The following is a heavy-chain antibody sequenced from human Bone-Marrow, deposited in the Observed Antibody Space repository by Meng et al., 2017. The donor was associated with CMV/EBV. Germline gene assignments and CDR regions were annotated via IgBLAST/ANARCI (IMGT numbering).Heavy chain of an antibody. Sequence: GESLKISCTASGFIVSSYDMYWVRQATGKGLEWVSAIDTAGDTYYPDSVKGRFTVSRENAANTLYLQLNSLRAGDTAVYYCTTEAIYCTGPSGYMVALHIWGPGTMVTVSS. CDR3: TTEAIYCTGPSGYMVALHI. D-gene: IGHD2-2*02. CDR1: GFIVSSYD. CDR2: IDTAGDT. V-gene: IGHV3-13*01. J-gene: IGHJ3*02.